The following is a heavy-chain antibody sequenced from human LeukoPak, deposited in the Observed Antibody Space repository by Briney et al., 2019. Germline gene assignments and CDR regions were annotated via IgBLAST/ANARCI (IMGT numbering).Heavy chain of an antibody. J-gene: IGHJ6*02. CDR2: IIPIFGTA. CDR3: ARTITAMVMCYYYGMDV. Sequence: SVKVSCKASGGTFSSYAISWVRQAPGQGLEWMGGIIPIFGTANYAQKFQGRVTITADESTSTAYMELSSLRSEDTAVYYCARTITAMVMCYYYGMDVWGQGTTVTVSS. D-gene: IGHD5-18*01. V-gene: IGHV1-69*13. CDR1: GGTFSSYA.